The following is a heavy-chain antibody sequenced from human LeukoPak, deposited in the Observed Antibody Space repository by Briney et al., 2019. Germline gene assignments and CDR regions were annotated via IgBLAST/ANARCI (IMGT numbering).Heavy chain of an antibody. CDR2: IYYSGST. V-gene: IGHV4-59*11. CDR3: ARRRYNWNSHFDY. J-gene: IGHJ4*02. D-gene: IGHD1-7*01. CDR1: GGSISSHY. Sequence: SETLSLTCTVSGGSISSHYWSWIRQPPGKGLEWIGYIYYSGSTNYNPSLKSRVTVSVDTSKNQFSLKLSSVTAAATAVYYCARRRYNWNSHFDYWGQGTLVTVSS.